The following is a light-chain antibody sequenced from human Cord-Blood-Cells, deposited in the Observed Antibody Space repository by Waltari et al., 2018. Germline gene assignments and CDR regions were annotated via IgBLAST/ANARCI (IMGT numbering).Light chain of an antibody. CDR3: SSYTSSSTVV. V-gene: IGLV2-14*01. CDR2: EVS. CDR1: SSYVGGYHS. Sequence: QSALTQPASVSGSPGQSLTISCTGTSSYVGGYHSVYWYQQHPGKAPKLMIYEVSNRPSGVSNRFSGSKSRNTASLTISGLQAEEEADYYCSSYTSSSTVVFGGGTELTVL. J-gene: IGLJ2*01.